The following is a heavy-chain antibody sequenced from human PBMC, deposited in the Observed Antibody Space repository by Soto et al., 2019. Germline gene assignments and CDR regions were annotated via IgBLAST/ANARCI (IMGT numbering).Heavy chain of an antibody. J-gene: IGHJ4*02. CDR3: ARGSSGWYPYSCDY. V-gene: IGHV3-74*01. D-gene: IGHD6-19*01. Sequence: HPGGSLRLSCAASGFTFSSYWMHWVRQAPGKGLVWVSRINSDGSSTSYADSVKGRFTISRDNAKNTLYLQMNSLRAEDTAVYYCARGSSGWYPYSCDYWGQGTLVTVSS. CDR2: INSDGSST. CDR1: GFTFSSYW.